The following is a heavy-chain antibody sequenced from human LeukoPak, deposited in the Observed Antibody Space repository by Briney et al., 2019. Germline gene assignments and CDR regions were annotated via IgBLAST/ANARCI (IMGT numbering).Heavy chain of an antibody. CDR2: IYTSGST. V-gene: IGHV4-4*07. J-gene: IGHJ4*02. Sequence: SETLSLTFTVSGGSMSSYYWSWIRQPAGKGLEWIGRIYTSGSTNYNPSLKSRVTMLVDTSKNQFSLKLSSVTAADTAVYYCARGEYYYDSSGYYFDYWGQGTLVTVSS. CDR1: GGSMSSYY. D-gene: IGHD3-22*01. CDR3: ARGEYYYDSSGYYFDY.